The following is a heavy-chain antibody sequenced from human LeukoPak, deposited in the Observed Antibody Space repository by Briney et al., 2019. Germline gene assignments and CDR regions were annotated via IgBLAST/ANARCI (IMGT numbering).Heavy chain of an antibody. Sequence: GGSLRLSCAASGFTFSSYWMSWVRQAPGKGLEWVANIKQDGSEKYYVDSVKGRFTISRDNAKNSLYLQMNSLRAEDTAVYYCARDQTDDYNANHYYYYYMDVWGKGTTVTVSS. D-gene: IGHD5-24*01. CDR2: IKQDGSEK. CDR3: ARDQTDDYNANHYYYYYMDV. J-gene: IGHJ6*03. V-gene: IGHV3-7*01. CDR1: GFTFSSYW.